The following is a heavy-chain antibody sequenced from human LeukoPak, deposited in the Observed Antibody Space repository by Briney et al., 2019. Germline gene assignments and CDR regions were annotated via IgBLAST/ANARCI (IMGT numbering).Heavy chain of an antibody. D-gene: IGHD4-17*01. CDR1: GGSFSGYY. CDR3: ARLTPNLRGLYYYYYYMDV. J-gene: IGHJ6*03. Sequence: PSETLSLTCAVYGGSFSGYYWSWIRQPPGKGLEWIGEINHSGSTNYNPSLKSRVTISVDTSKNQFSLKLSSVTAADTAVYYCARLTPNLRGLYYYYYYMDVWGKGTTVTVSS. V-gene: IGHV4-34*01. CDR2: INHSGST.